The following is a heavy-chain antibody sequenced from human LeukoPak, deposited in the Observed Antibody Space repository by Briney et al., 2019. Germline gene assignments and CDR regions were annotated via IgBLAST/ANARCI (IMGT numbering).Heavy chain of an antibody. Sequence: PSETLSLTCAVSGGSISSGGYSWSWIRQPPGKGLEWIGYIYHSGGTYYNPSLKSRVTISVDRSKIQFSLKLSSVTAADTAVYYCARGYCSGGSCYGYGMDVWGQGTTVTVSS. CDR3: ARGYCSGGSCYGYGMDV. CDR2: IYHSGGT. D-gene: IGHD2-15*01. CDR1: GGSISSGGYS. J-gene: IGHJ6*02. V-gene: IGHV4-30-2*01.